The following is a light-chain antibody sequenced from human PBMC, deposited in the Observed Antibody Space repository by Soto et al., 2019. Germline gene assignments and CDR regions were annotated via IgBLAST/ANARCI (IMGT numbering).Light chain of an antibody. CDR1: QSVSSY. J-gene: IGKJ1*01. Sequence: EIVLTQSPGTLSLSPGERATLSCRASQSVSSYLAWYQHKPGQAPRLLIYDAFNRATGIPARFSGSGSGTDFTLTISSLEPEDFAVYHCQQRISSWTFGQGTKVEIK. V-gene: IGKV3-11*01. CDR2: DAF. CDR3: QQRISSWT.